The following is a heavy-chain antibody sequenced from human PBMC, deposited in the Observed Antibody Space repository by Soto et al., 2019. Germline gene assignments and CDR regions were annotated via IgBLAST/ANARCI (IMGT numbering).Heavy chain of an antibody. J-gene: IGHJ4*02. CDR2: ISYSGST. CDR3: ARQYGDYYFDY. Sequence: QVQLQESGPGLVKPSETLSLTCTVSGGSIGSSYWSWIRQPPGKGLEWIGYISYSGSTNYNPSLKSRVTISVDTSKNQFSLRLSSVTAADTAIYYCARQYGDYYFDYWGQGTLVTVSS. CDR1: GGSIGSSY. V-gene: IGHV4-59*01. D-gene: IGHD4-17*01.